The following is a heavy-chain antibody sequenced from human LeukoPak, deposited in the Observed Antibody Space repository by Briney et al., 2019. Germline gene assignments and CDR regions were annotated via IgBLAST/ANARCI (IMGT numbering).Heavy chain of an antibody. CDR3: ARVLTAAISGWFDP. J-gene: IGHJ5*02. CDR1: GGTFSCYT. Sequence: ASVKVSCKASGGTFSCYTISWVRQAPGQGLEWMGRIIPILGIANYAQKFQGRVTITADKSTSTAYMELSSLRSEDTAVYYCARVLTAAISGWFDPWGQGTLVTVSS. D-gene: IGHD2-2*02. CDR2: IIPILGIA. V-gene: IGHV1-69*02.